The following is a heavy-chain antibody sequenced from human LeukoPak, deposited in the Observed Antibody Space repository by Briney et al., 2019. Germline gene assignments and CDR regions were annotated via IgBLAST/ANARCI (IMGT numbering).Heavy chain of an antibody. CDR2: INHSGST. J-gene: IGHJ4*02. V-gene: IGHV4-34*01. D-gene: IGHD6-13*01. CDR3: ARDRSSSWYDY. Sequence: SETLSLTCAVYGGSFSGYYWSWIRQPPGKGLEWVGEINHSGSTNYNPSLKSRVTISVGTSKNQFSLKLSSVTAADTAVYYCARDRSSSWYDYWGQGTLVTVSS. CDR1: GGSFSGYY.